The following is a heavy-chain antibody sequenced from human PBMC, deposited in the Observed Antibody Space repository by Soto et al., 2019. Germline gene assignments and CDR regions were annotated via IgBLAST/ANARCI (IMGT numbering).Heavy chain of an antibody. CDR3: AKPPFLYGDYRYLYFDL. D-gene: IGHD4-17*01. CDR2: ISGSGGST. J-gene: IGHJ2*01. V-gene: IGHV3-23*01. Sequence: EVQLLESGGGLVQPGGSLRLSCAASGFTFSSYAMTWVRQAPGKGLEWVSAISGSGGSTYYADSVKGRFTISRDNSKNTLYLQMNSLRAEDTAVYYCAKPPFLYGDYRYLYFDLWGRGTLVTVSS. CDR1: GFTFSSYA.